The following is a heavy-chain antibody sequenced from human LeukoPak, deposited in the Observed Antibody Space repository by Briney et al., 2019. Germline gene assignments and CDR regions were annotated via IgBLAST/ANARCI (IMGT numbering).Heavy chain of an antibody. V-gene: IGHV3-23*01. J-gene: IGHJ3*02. CDR3: AKDLEYSNYLDAFDI. Sequence: PGGSLRLSCAASGFTFSSYAMSWVRQAPGKGLERVAAISGSGGSTYYADSVKGRFTISRDNSKNTLYLQMNSLRAEDTAVYYCAKDLEYSNYLDAFDIWGQGTMVTVSS. CDR1: GFTFSSYA. CDR2: ISGSGGST. D-gene: IGHD4-11*01.